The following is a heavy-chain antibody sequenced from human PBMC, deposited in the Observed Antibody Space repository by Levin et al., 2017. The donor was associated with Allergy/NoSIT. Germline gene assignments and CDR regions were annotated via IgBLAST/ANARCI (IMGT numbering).Heavy chain of an antibody. D-gene: IGHD3-3*01. J-gene: IGHJ4*02. CDR1: GFTFSDYY. CDR2: ISSSGSTI. CDR3: ARPQGRLFGVVIMHIDY. V-gene: IGHV3-11*01. Sequence: PGGSLRPSCAASGFTFSDYYMSWIRQAPGKGLEWVSYISSSGSTIYYADSVKGRFTISRDNAKNSLYLQMNSLRAEDTAVYCCARPQGRLFGVVIMHIDYWGQGTLVTVSS.